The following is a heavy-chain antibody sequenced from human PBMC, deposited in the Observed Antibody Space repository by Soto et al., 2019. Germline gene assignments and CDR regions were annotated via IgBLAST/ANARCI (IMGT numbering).Heavy chain of an antibody. V-gene: IGHV3-23*01. CDR1: GFTFSSYA. CDR3: AKDRYDILTGSPPGGMDV. D-gene: IGHD3-9*01. Sequence: GGSLRLSCAASGFTFSSYAMSWVRQAPGKGLEWFSAISGSGGSTYYADSVKGRFTISRDNSKNTLYLQMNSLRAEDTAVYYCAKDRYDILTGSPPGGMDVWGQGTTVTVSS. J-gene: IGHJ6*02. CDR2: ISGSGGST.